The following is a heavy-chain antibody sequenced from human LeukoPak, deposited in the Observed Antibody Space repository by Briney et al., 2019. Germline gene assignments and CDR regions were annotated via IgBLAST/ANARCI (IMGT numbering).Heavy chain of an antibody. CDR3: TAMNDKDAFNI. CDR2: IKSNSAGGTS. D-gene: IGHD1-1*01. J-gene: IGHJ3*02. CDR1: GFIFSRAW. V-gene: IGHV3-15*01. Sequence: GGSLRLSCAASGFIFSRAWMSWIRQAPGKGLEWVGRIKSNSAGGTSDFTAPVRGRFTISRDDSKSTVYLQMNSLKAEDTAVYYCTAMNDKDAFNIWGQGTMVTVSS.